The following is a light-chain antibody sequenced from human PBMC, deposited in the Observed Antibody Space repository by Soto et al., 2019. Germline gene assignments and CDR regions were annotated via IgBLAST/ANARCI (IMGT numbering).Light chain of an antibody. V-gene: IGKV3-20*01. CDR3: QQYGYSPIN. CDR2: AAS. J-gene: IGKJ5*01. CDR1: QSVSSSY. Sequence: EIVLTQSPGTLSLSPGERATLSFRASQSVSSSYLAWYQQKPGQAPRLLIYAASSRATGIPDRFSGSGSGTDFTLTIDGLEPEDFVVYYCQQYGYSPINFGQGTRLEI.